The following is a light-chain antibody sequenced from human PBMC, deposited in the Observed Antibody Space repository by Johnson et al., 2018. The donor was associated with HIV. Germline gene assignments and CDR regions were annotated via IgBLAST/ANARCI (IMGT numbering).Light chain of an antibody. Sequence: QPVLTQPPSVSAAPGQKVTISCSGSSSNIGNNYVSWYQQLPGTAPKLLIYDNNKRPSGIPDRFSGSKSGTSATLDITGLQTGDEADYYCGTWDSSLSVYVFATGTKVTVL. J-gene: IGLJ1*01. CDR3: GTWDSSLSVYV. V-gene: IGLV1-51*01. CDR2: DNN. CDR1: SSNIGNNY.